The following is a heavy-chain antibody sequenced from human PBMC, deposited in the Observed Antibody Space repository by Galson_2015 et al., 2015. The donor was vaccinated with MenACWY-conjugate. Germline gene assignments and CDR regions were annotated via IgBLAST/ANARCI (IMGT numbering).Heavy chain of an antibody. CDR1: GFTFGDYA. CDR3: AKDGRDTGQPQDLDS. J-gene: IGHJ4*02. D-gene: IGHD5-18*01. V-gene: IGHV3-43*02. Sequence: SLRLSCAATGFTFGDYAVHWVRRTPGKGLEWVALISGNGDHTYYTDSVKGRFTISRDNSRNSLFLQMSSLRSEDTALYYCAKDGRDTGQPQDLDSWGQGTLVTVSS. CDR2: ISGNGDHT.